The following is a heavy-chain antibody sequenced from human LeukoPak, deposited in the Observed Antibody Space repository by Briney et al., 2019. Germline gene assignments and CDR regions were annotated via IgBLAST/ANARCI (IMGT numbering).Heavy chain of an antibody. V-gene: IGHV4-39*07. J-gene: IGHJ6*03. Sequence: PSETLSLTCTVSGGSISSSSYYWGWIRQPPGKGLEWIGEINHSGSTNYNPSLKSRVTISVDTSKNQSSLKLSSVTAADTAVYYCARGRGYYDFWSGYYIANYYYYYMDVWGKGTTVTVSS. D-gene: IGHD3-3*01. CDR3: ARGRGYYDFWSGYYIANYYYYYMDV. CDR1: GGSISSSSYY. CDR2: INHSGST.